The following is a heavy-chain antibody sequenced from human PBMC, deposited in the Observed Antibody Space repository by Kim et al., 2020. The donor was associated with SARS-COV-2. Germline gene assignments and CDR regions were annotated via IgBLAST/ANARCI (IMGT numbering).Heavy chain of an antibody. CDR2: IYYSGST. J-gene: IGHJ4*02. CDR1: GGSISSGGYY. V-gene: IGHV4-31*03. CDR3: ARAGLNEYYYDSSGYYQNSGPGYYFDY. Sequence: SETLSLTCTVSGGSISSGGYYWSWIRQHPGKGLEWIGYIYYSGSTYYNPSLKSRVTISVDTSKNQFSLKLSSVTAADTAVYYCARAGLNEYYYDSSGYYQNSGPGYYFDYWGQGTLVTVSS. D-gene: IGHD3-22*01.